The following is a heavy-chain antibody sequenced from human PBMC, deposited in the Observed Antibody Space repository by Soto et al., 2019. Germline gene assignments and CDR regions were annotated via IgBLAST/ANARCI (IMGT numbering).Heavy chain of an antibody. V-gene: IGHV1-8*01. D-gene: IGHD6-19*01. Sequence: QVQLVQTGSEVKKPGASVKVSCKASGYTFTSYDINWVRQATGQGLEWMGWMNPNSGNTGYAQKFQGRVTMTRNTSISTAYMELSSLRSEDTAVYYCARERSSGWYVDYWGQGTLVTVSS. CDR3: ARERSSGWYVDY. J-gene: IGHJ4*02. CDR2: MNPNSGNT. CDR1: GYTFTSYD.